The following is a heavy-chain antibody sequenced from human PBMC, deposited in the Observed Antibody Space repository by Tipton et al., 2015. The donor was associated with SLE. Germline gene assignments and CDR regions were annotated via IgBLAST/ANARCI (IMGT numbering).Heavy chain of an antibody. J-gene: IGHJ6*03. Sequence: TLSLTCTVSGGSISSGSYYWSWIRQPAGKGLEWIGHIYATGITNYNPSLKSRVAISLDTPKNQFSLRLSSVTAADTAVYYCARGVSGYFHYCYMDVWGRGTTVTISS. D-gene: IGHD3-10*01. CDR1: GGSISSGSYY. CDR3: ARGVSGYFHYCYMDV. CDR2: IYATGIT. V-gene: IGHV4-61*09.